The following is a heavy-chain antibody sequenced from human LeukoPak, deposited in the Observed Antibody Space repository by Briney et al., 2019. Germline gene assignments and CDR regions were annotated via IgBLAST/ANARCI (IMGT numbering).Heavy chain of an antibody. J-gene: IGHJ6*02. Sequence: GGSLRLSCAASGFTFRSSWMHWVRQAPGKGLVWVSRIYSDGRTATYADSVKGRFTISRDNAKNTLYLQMNSLRVEDTAVYYCARVKVEWLRLIYFYYGMDVWGQGTTVTVSS. CDR2: IYSDGRTA. V-gene: IGHV3-74*01. CDR1: GFTFRSSW. CDR3: ARVKVEWLRLIYFYYGMDV. D-gene: IGHD5-12*01.